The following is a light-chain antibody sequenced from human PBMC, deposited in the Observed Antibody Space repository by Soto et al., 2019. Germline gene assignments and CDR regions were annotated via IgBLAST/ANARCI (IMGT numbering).Light chain of an antibody. CDR2: DVS. CDR1: NNDVGAYNY. V-gene: IGLV2-14*03. Sequence: QSALTQPASVSGSPGQSITISCTGSNNDVGAYNYVSWYQQHPGKAPKTMIYDVSNRPSGVSNRFSGSKSGNTASLTISWLQAEDEADYYCSSYTRSSTVVFGGGTQLTVL. CDR3: SSYTRSSTVV. J-gene: IGLJ3*02.